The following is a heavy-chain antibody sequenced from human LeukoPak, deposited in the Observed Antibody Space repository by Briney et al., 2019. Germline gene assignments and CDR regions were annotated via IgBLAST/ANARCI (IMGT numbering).Heavy chain of an antibody. V-gene: IGHV4-34*01. CDR1: GGSLSDYY. CDR3: ARAQWLDTS. J-gene: IGHJ5*02. Sequence: PSETLSLTCAVYGGSLSDYYWSWIRQPPGMGLEWIGEINHSGETNYNPSLKSRVAMSVDTSKNQFSLELRSVTAADTAMYYCARAQWLDTSWGRETLVTVSS. CDR2: INHSGET. D-gene: IGHD6-19*01.